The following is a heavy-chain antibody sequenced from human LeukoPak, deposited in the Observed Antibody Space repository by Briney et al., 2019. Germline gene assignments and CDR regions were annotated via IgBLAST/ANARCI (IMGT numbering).Heavy chain of an antibody. Sequence: PSGGSLRLSCVASRFTFSSYWMSWVRQAPGKGLEWVANIKQDGSEKHYVDSVKGRFTISRDNAKNSLYLQMNSLRAEDTAVYYCARDSNWHGADYWGQGTLVTVSS. CDR2: IKQDGSEK. J-gene: IGHJ4*02. D-gene: IGHD1-20*01. V-gene: IGHV3-7*01. CDR1: RFTFSSYW. CDR3: ARDSNWHGADY.